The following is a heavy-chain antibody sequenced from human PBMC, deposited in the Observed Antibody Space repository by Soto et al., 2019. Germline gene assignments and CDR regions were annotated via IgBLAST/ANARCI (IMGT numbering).Heavy chain of an antibody. D-gene: IGHD3-9*01. CDR1: VFTFTSYG. V-gene: IGHV3-23*01. Sequence: WALRLSCTASVFTFTSYGMGWVRQAPGKGLQWVSTIRGDGGQTHYTDSVKGRFSISRDNSKNTVYLQTDSLRAEDTAMYFCARDVGLDSDDFFAYWGQGTQVTVSS. CDR2: IRGDGGQT. CDR3: ARDVGLDSDDFFAY. J-gene: IGHJ4*02.